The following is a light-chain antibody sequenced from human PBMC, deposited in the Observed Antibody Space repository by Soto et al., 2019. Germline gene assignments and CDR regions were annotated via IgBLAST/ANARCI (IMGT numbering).Light chain of an antibody. CDR1: SSDVGAYNY. Sequence: QSVLTQPASVSGSPGQSITISCTGTSSDVGAYNYVSWYQQHPGKAPKLMIYDVSKRPSGVSNRFSGSKSGNTASLTISGLQAEDEADYYCNSYTSSTTSYVFGTGTKLTVL. J-gene: IGLJ1*01. CDR3: NSYTSSTTSYV. V-gene: IGLV2-14*01. CDR2: DVS.